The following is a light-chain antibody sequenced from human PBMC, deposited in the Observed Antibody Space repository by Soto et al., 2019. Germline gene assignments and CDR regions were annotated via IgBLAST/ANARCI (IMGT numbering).Light chain of an antibody. CDR3: QQYGNSQFT. CDR1: QTVSSDY. J-gene: IGKJ3*01. CDR2: GAS. Sequence: IVLTQSPGTLSLSPGERATLSCRASQTVSSDYLAWYQQKLGQAPRLLIFGASRRATGIPDRFSGGGSGTDFTLTISRLEPEDFAVYYCQQYGNSQFTFGPGTKVDIK. V-gene: IGKV3-20*01.